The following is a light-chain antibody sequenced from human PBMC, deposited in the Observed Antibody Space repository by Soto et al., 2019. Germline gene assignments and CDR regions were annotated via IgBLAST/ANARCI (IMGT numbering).Light chain of an antibody. Sequence: QSSLTQPRSVSESPGQSVTISCTGASSDVGTYQYVSWYQQHPGKAPKLMIYDVTKRPAGVPDRFSGSKSGNTASLTISGLQAEEEAEYYCCSYARNRSYVFGSGTKVTLL. CDR1: SSDVGTYQY. CDR2: DVT. CDR3: CSYARNRSYV. J-gene: IGLJ1*01. V-gene: IGLV2-11*01.